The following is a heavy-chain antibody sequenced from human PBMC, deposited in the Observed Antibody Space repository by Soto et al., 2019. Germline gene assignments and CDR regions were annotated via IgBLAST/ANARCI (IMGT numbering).Heavy chain of an antibody. D-gene: IGHD1-7*01. V-gene: IGHV3-74*01. CDR1: GFTFSSYW. Sequence: EVQLVESGGGLAQTGGSLRLSCAASGFTFSSYWMHWVRQAPGKGPVWVSRINSDGSNTDYADSVKGRFTISRDNAKNTLCLQINSLRAENTAVYYCARDVGRGGTSSEWGQGTLVTVSS. J-gene: IGHJ1*01. CDR2: INSDGSNT. CDR3: ARDVGRGGTSSE.